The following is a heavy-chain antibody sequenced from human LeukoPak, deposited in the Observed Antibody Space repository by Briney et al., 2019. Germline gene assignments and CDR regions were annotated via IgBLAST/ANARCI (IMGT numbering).Heavy chain of an antibody. Sequence: GGSLRLSCAASGFTFSSYSMNWVRRAPGKGLEWVSSISSSSSYIYYADSVKGRFTISRDNAKNSLYLQMNSLRAEDTAVYYCASQISMVRGVIHDYWGQGTLVTVSS. V-gene: IGHV3-21*01. CDR2: ISSSSSYI. D-gene: IGHD3-10*01. J-gene: IGHJ4*02. CDR1: GFTFSSYS. CDR3: ASQISMVRGVIHDY.